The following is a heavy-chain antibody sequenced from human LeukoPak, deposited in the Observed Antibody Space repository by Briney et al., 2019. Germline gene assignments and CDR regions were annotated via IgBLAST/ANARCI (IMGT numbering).Heavy chain of an antibody. D-gene: IGHD6-13*01. J-gene: IGHJ4*02. CDR3: ARDDLKILFRAAAGSVDY. CDR1: GFTFSSYA. CDR2: ISGSGGNT. Sequence: GGSLRLSCAASGFTFSSYAMSWVRQAPGKGLEWVSVISGSGGNTYYADSVKGRFTISRDNSKNTLYLQMNSLRAEDTAVYYCARDDLKILFRAAAGSVDYWGQGTLVTVSS. V-gene: IGHV3-23*01.